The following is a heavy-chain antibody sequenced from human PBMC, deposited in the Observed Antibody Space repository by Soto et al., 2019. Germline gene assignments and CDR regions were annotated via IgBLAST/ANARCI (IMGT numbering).Heavy chain of an antibody. D-gene: IGHD5-12*01. CDR2: IYHSGST. CDR1: GGSISSSNW. Sequence: SETLSLTCAVSGGSISSSNWWSWVRQPPGKGLEWIGEIYHSGSTNYNPSLKSRVTISVDTSKNQFSLKLSSVTAADTAVYYCASVEMATSYYFDYWGQGTLVTVSS. CDR3: ASVEMATSYYFDY. V-gene: IGHV4-4*02. J-gene: IGHJ4*02.